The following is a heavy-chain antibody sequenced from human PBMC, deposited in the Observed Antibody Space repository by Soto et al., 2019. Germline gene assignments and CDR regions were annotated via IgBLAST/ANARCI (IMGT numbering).Heavy chain of an antibody. J-gene: IGHJ3*02. CDR1: GGSISSSNW. CDR2: IYHSGST. D-gene: IGHD3-22*01. V-gene: IGHV4-4*02. Sequence: KPSETLSLTCAVSGGSISSSNWWSWVRQPPGKGLEWIGEIYHSGSTNYNPSLKSRVTISVDKSKNQFSLKLSSVTAADTAVYYCARGGGTMIVVVINAFDIWGQGTMVTVSS. CDR3: ARGGGTMIVVVINAFDI.